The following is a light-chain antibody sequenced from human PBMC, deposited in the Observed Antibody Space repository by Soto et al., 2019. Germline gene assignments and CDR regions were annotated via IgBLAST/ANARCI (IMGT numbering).Light chain of an antibody. CDR3: GSWDSSLSAYV. CDR2: DDN. J-gene: IGLJ1*01. V-gene: IGLV1-51*01. CDR1: SPNIGGNS. Sequence: QSVLTQPPSVSAAPGQKVNISCSGSSPNIGGNSVSWYQQLPGTAPKLLIYDDNKRPSGIPDRFSGSKSGTSATLGITGFQTGDEADYYCGSWDSSLSAYVFGTGTKVTVL.